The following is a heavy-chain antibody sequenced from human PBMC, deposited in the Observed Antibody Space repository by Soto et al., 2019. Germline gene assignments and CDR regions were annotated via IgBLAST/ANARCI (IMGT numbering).Heavy chain of an antibody. Sequence: GGSLRLSCAASGFTFSSYAMHWVRRAPGKGLEYVSAISSNGGSTYYANSVKGRFTISRDNSKNTLYLQMGSLRAEDMAVYYCARGALYYYDSSSYYPGTYYFDYWGQGTLVTVSS. J-gene: IGHJ4*02. V-gene: IGHV3-64*01. CDR1: GFTFSSYA. CDR2: ISSNGGST. CDR3: ARGALYYYDSSSYYPGTYYFDY. D-gene: IGHD3-22*01.